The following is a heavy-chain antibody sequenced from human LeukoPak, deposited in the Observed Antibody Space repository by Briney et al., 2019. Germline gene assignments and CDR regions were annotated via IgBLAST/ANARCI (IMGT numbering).Heavy chain of an antibody. J-gene: IGHJ5*02. Sequence: QTSETLSLTCTVSGGSISSGSYYWSWIRQPAGKGLEWIGRIYTSGSTNYNPSLKSRVTISVDTSKNQFSLKLSSVTAADTAVYYCARERGQRVVIAHVNWFDPWGQGTLVTVSS. D-gene: IGHD2-21*01. V-gene: IGHV4-61*02. CDR1: GGSISSGSYY. CDR3: ARERGQRVVIAHVNWFDP. CDR2: IYTSGST.